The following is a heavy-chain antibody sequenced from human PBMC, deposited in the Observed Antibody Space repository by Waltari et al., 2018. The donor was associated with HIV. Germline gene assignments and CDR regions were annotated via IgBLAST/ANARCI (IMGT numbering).Heavy chain of an antibody. J-gene: IGHJ4*02. V-gene: IGHV3-74*01. CDR3: ARGFPLLDY. CDR1: GFTFSSSW. Sequence: EVQLVESGGGLVQPGGSLRLSCAASGFTFSSSWMHWVRQDPGKGLVWVSDIKSDETNINYADSVKGRFTISRDNAKNTLFLQMKNLGAEDTAVYYCARGFPLLDYWGQGTLVTVSS. D-gene: IGHD3-10*01. CDR2: IKSDETNI.